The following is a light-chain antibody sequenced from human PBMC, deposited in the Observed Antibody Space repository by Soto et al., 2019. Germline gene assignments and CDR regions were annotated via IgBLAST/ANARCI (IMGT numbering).Light chain of an antibody. CDR3: QHYSTSPGT. CDR1: QNINTW. V-gene: IGKV1-5*03. Sequence: DIHMTQSPSTLSSSVGDRVTITCRASQNINTWLAWYQQKPGKAPKLLIYRASSLASGVPSRFSGSGSGTEFTLTISSLEPDDFSTYYCQHYSTSPGTFGPGTKVDIK. CDR2: RAS. J-gene: IGKJ3*01.